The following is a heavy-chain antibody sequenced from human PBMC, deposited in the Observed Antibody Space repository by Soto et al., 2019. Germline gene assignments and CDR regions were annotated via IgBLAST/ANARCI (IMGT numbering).Heavy chain of an antibody. J-gene: IGHJ4*02. CDR2: ISAYNGNT. CDR1: GYTFTSYG. CDR3: ASGITIFGVVIIPFDY. V-gene: IGHV1-18*01. D-gene: IGHD3-3*01. Sequence: ASVKVSCKASGYTFTSYGISWVRQAPGQGLEWMGWISAYNGNTNYAQKLQGRVTMTTDTSTSTAYMELRSLRSDDTAVYYCASGITIFGVVIIPFDYWGQGTLVTVSS.